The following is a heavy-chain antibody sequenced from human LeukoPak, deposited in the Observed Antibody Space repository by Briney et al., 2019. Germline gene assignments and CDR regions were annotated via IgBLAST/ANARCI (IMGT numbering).Heavy chain of an antibody. D-gene: IGHD3-22*01. J-gene: IGHJ3*02. CDR2: ISSSGST. V-gene: IGHV4-61*02. CDR1: GYSISSGDYY. CDR3: ARGPYSYDSSGAFDI. Sequence: SETLSLTCTVSGYSISSGDYYWSWIRQPAGKGLEWIGRISSSGSTNYNPSFKSRVTISVDTSKNQFSLKLSSVTAADTAVYFCARGPYSYDSSGAFDIWGQGTMVTVSS.